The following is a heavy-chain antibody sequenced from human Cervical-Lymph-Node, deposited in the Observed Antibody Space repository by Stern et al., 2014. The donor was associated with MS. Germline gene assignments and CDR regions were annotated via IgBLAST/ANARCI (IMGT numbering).Heavy chain of an antibody. CDR3: ARPPPRRKWDDPNYGMDV. D-gene: IGHD1-1*01. V-gene: IGHV5-51*03. Sequence: EVQLVQSGAEVKKPGESLKISCKGSGYTFTNNWIAWVRQMPGKGLEWMGIIYPDDSDIRYSPSLPGQVTISADKSIRTAYLQWSSLKAADSAVYYWARPPPRRKWDDPNYGMDVWGQGTTVTVSS. CDR1: GYTFTNNW. J-gene: IGHJ6*02. CDR2: IYPDDSDI.